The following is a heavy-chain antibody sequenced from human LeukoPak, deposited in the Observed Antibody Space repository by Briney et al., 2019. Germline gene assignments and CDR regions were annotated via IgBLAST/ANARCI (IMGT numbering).Heavy chain of an antibody. CDR2: VSTYNGNT. CDR1: GYTFTSHG. CDR3: ARDVDTATDQINDY. D-gene: IGHD2-15*01. J-gene: IGHJ4*02. V-gene: IGHV1-18*04. Sequence: ASVKVSCKASGYTFTSHGISWVRQAPGQGLEWMGWVSTYNGNTNYVPKYQGRVTMTTDTSTRTAYMELRSLRSDDTAVYYCARDVDTATDQINDYWGQGTLVTVSS.